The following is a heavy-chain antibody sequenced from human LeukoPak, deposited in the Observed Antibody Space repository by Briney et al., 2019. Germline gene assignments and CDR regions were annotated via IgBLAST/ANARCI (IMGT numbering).Heavy chain of an antibody. J-gene: IGHJ4*02. V-gene: IGHV3-23*01. CDR3: AKGCGGNCRSDDY. D-gene: IGHD2-21*02. Sequence: GGSLRLSCVASGFAFGDYAMGWVRQAPGKGLEWVSAITNSGGSTYYADSVKGRFTISRDNSKHTLYLQMNSLRAEDTAVYYCAKGCGGNCRSDDYWGQGTLVIVSS. CDR2: ITNSGGST. CDR1: GFAFGDYA.